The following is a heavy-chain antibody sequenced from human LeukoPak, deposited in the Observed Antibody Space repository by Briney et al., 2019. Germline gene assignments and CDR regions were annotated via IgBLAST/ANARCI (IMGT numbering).Heavy chain of an antibody. V-gene: IGHV4-59*01. CDR1: GGSISSYY. J-gene: IGHJ4*02. D-gene: IGHD6-19*01. CDR2: LYHSETT. CDR3: ARDRGGSSGWSESFEY. Sequence: SETLSLTCNVSGGSISSYYWSWIRQSPGKGLEWIGYLYHSETTKYNPSLKSRVTISVDTSKNQLSLHLTSVTAADTAVYYCARDRGGSSGWSESFEYWGQGTLVTVSS.